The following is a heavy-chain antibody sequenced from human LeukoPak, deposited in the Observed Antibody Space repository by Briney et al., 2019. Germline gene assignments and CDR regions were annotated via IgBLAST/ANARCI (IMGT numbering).Heavy chain of an antibody. J-gene: IGHJ3*02. CDR3: ARVEQYSSGWLWDAFDI. CDR2: INPNSGGT. Sequence: ASVKVSCKASGYTFTGYYMHWVRQAPGQGLEWMGWINPNSGGTNYAQEFQGRVTMTRDTSISTAYMELSRLRSDDTAVYYCARVEQYSSGWLWDAFDIWGQGTMVTVSS. CDR1: GYTFTGYY. V-gene: IGHV1-2*02. D-gene: IGHD6-19*01.